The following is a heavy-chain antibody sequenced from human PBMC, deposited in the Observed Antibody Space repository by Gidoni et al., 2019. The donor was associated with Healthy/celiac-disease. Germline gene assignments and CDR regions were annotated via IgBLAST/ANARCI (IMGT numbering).Heavy chain of an antibody. Sequence: SYAMSWVRQAPGKGLEWVSAISGSGGSTYYADSVNGRFTISRDNSKNTLFLQMNSLRAEDTAVYYCAKGGILFGELLGGSAFDIWGQGTMVTVSS. J-gene: IGHJ3*02. V-gene: IGHV3-23*01. CDR2: ISGSGGST. CDR1: SYA. CDR3: AKGGILFGELLGGSAFDI. D-gene: IGHD3-10*01.